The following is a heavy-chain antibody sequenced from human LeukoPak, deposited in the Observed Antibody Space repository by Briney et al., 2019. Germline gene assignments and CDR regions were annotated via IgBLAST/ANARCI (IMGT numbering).Heavy chain of an antibody. V-gene: IGHV3-23*01. CDR1: GFTFSSYA. J-gene: IGHJ4*02. D-gene: IGHD6-19*01. CDR2: ISGSGGST. CDR3: AKDVAYSSGWYYFDY. Sequence: GGSLRLSCAASGFTFSSYAMSWVRQAPGKGLEWVSAISGSGGSTYYADSEKGRFTISRDNSKNTLYLQMNSLRAEDTAVYYCAKDVAYSSGWYYFDYWGQGTLVTVSS.